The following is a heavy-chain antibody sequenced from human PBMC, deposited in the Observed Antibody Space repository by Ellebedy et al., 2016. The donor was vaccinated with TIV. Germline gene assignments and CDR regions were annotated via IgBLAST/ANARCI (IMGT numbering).Heavy chain of an antibody. Sequence: GESLKISCAASGFIFRNYWMSWVRQAPGQGLEWVANINQDGSEEYYVDSAKGRFTISRDNAKNTLFLQMNSLRGEDTAVYYCARRNPSGYDPFFDYWGQGTLVTVSS. D-gene: IGHD5-12*01. CDR1: GFIFRNYW. CDR3: ARRNPSGYDPFFDY. CDR2: INQDGSEE. J-gene: IGHJ4*02. V-gene: IGHV3-7*01.